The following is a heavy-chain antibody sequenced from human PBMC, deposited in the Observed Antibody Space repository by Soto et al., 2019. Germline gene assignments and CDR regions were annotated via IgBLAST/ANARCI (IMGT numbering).Heavy chain of an antibody. Sequence: QVQLVQSGAEVKKPGASVKVSCKASGYTFTSYAMQCVRQAPGQSLEWMGWINAGNGHTKYSQKFQGRVTITRATPARTAYMGLGSLRSQETAVYYCARGPGGPDGPGDYWGQGTLVTVSS. CDR2: INAGNGHT. CDR3: ARGPGGPDGPGDY. V-gene: IGHV1-3*01. D-gene: IGHD2-15*01. J-gene: IGHJ4*02. CDR1: GYTFTSYA.